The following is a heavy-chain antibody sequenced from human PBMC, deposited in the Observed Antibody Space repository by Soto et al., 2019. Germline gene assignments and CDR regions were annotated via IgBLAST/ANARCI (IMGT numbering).Heavy chain of an antibody. V-gene: IGHV6-1*01. J-gene: IGHJ6*02. CDR2: TYYRSKWYN. D-gene: IGHD3-3*01. CDR1: GDSVSSNSAA. Sequence: SQTLSLTCAISGDSVSSNSAAWNWIRQSPSRGLEWLGRTYYRSKWYNDYAVSVKGRITINPDTSKNQFSLQLNSVTPEDTAVYYCARGPITIFGVVKYYYYYYGMDVWGQGTTVTVSS. CDR3: ARGPITIFGVVKYYYYYYGMDV.